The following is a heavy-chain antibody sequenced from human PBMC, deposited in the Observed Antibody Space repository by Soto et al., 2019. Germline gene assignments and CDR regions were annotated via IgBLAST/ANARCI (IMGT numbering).Heavy chain of an antibody. V-gene: IGHV4-31*03. CDR3: AREGDYRTWFEP. CDR1: GESIATGAFY. CDR2: IFYAGDT. J-gene: IGHJ5*02. Sequence: PSETLSLTCTVSGESIATGAFYWSWIRLQSGKGPEWIGSIFYAGDTYYNPSLKSRVEISLDGSQNQFSLNLRSVTAADTAGYYCAREGDYRTWFEPWGPGTLVTVSS. D-gene: IGHD4-17*01.